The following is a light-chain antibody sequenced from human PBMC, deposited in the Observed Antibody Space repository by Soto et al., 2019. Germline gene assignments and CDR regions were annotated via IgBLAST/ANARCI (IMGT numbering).Light chain of an antibody. CDR3: SSYRSSSSPVV. Sequence: QSVLTHPAAVSGSPGQAITTSCTGTSSDIGDYDYVSWYQQHPGKAPKLIIYDVGNRPSGVSDRFSGSKSGNTASLTISGLQAEDEADYYCSSYRSSSSPVVFGGGTKLTVL. CDR2: DVG. V-gene: IGLV2-14*01. CDR1: SSDIGDYDY. J-gene: IGLJ2*01.